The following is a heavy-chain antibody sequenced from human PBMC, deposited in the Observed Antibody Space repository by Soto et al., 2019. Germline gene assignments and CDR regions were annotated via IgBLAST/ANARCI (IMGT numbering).Heavy chain of an antibody. Sequence: PSETLSLTCTVSGGSISSSSSYWGWIRQPPGNGLVWIGSIYYSGSTYYNPSHKSRVTISVDTSKNQFSLKLSSVTAADTAVYYCARWNYYGSGSYYNYYYYGMDVWGQGTTVT. D-gene: IGHD3-10*01. CDR3: ARWNYYGSGSYYNYYYYGMDV. V-gene: IGHV4-39*01. CDR1: GGSISSSSSY. CDR2: IYYSGST. J-gene: IGHJ6*02.